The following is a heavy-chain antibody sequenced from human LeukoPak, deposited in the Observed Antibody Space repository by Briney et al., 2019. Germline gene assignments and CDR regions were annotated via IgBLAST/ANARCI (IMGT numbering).Heavy chain of an antibody. CDR2: LYETDKT. V-gene: IGHV3-23*01. CDR3: AKRGAGSGGLHF. D-gene: IGHD6-19*01. J-gene: IGHJ4*02. Sequence: GGSLRLSCAASGFTFSIYAMTWVRQAPGKGLEWVSTLYETDKTDYADSVKGRFTISRDTSKNMLYPQMNSLRAEDTAIYYCAKRGAGSGGLHFWGQGTLVTVSS. CDR1: GFTFSIYA.